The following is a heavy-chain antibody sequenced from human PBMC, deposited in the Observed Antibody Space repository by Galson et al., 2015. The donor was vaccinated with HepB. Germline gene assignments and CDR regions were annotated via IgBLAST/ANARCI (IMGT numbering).Heavy chain of an antibody. Sequence: SLRLSCAASGFTFSDYHMDWVRQAPGKGLEYVARSLKKDHGYATEYAESVRGRFTISRDESNDSLYLQMNSLKTEDTAVYYCVRDSMNYFFDHWGQGALVTVSS. CDR3: VRDSMNYFFDH. D-gene: IGHD1-7*01. CDR1: GFTFSDYH. V-gene: IGHV3-72*01. CDR2: SLKKDHGYAT. J-gene: IGHJ4*02.